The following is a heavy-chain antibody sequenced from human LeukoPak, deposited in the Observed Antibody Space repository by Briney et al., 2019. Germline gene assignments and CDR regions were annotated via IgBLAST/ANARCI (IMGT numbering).Heavy chain of an antibody. CDR3: AKARLSTGWAYNDY. CDR2: IVGGGGTT. J-gene: IGHJ4*02. CDR1: GFTSSGYA. Sequence: GGSLRLSCAASGFTSSGYAMSWVRQAPGKGLEWVSAIVGGGGTTFYADSVKGRFTISRDNSKNTVYLQRNSLRAEDTAVYYCAKARLSTGWAYNDYWGQGTLVTVSS. D-gene: IGHD2-8*02. V-gene: IGHV3-23*01.